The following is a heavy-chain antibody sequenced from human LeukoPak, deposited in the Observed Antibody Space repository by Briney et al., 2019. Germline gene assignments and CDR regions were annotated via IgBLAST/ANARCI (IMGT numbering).Heavy chain of an antibody. J-gene: IGHJ5*02. CDR3: ARENWDQYCEGDCAKGWFDP. V-gene: IGHV4-39*07. CDR2: IYYRGRT. CDR1: GGSISSSSYY. D-gene: IGHD2-21*02. Sequence: PSETLSLTCTVSGGSISSSSYYWGWIRQPPGKGLEWIGSIYYRGRTFYNPSLESRVTISRDTSKNQFSLNLRSVTAADTAVYYCARENWDQYCEGDCAKGWFDPWGQGTLVTVPS.